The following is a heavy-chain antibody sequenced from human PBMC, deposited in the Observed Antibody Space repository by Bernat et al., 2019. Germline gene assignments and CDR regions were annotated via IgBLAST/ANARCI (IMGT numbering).Heavy chain of an antibody. CDR2: IKQDGSED. V-gene: IGHV3-7*03. D-gene: IGHD6-13*01. Sequence: EVQLVESGGGLVQGGGSLRLSCAASAFSFRSFWMSWVRQAPGKGLEWVANIKQDGSEDYYVDSVRGRFTISRDNAKNSLYLQMNSLRAEDTAVYYCASQSWSRFDYWGQGTLVTVSS. J-gene: IGHJ4*02. CDR3: ASQSWSRFDY. CDR1: AFSFRSFW.